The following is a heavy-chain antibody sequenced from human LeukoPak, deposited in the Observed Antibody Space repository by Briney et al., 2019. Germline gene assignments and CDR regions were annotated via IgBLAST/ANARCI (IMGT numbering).Heavy chain of an antibody. CDR1: GFTFSGYA. CDR2: ISGGGGSI. CDR3: ARYRSVTTGKRFFDY. D-gene: IGHD4-17*01. V-gene: IGHV3-23*01. J-gene: IGHJ4*02. Sequence: GGSLRLSCAASGFTFSGYAMSWVRKAPGKGLEWVSGISGGGGSIHYADSVKGRFTISRDNSMNTLYLQMNSLRAEDTAVYYCARYRSVTTGKRFFDYWGQGTLVTVS.